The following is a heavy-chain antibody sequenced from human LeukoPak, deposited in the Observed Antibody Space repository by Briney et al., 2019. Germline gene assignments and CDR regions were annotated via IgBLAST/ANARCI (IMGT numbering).Heavy chain of an antibody. CDR3: AKDPYRVVFATGNYLDP. D-gene: IGHD2-15*01. CDR1: GFTFSSYS. Sequence: GGSLRLSCAASGFTFSSYSMHWVRQAPGKGLEWVAVISSDETNIRYGDSVRGRFTVSRDNAKNTVYLQMNSLGADDTAVYYCAKDPYRVVFATGNYLDPWGQGTLVTVSS. V-gene: IGHV3-30*18. J-gene: IGHJ5*02. CDR2: ISSDETNI.